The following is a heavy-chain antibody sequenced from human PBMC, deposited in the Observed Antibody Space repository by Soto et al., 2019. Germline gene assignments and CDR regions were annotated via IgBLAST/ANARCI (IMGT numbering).Heavy chain of an antibody. CDR2: ISSSSSYI. CDR1: GFTFSSYS. D-gene: IGHD3-10*01. CDR3: ASDHRNMVRGDIGYYMDV. Sequence: EVQLVESGGGLVQPGGSLRLSCAASGFTFSSYSMNWVRQAPGKGLEWVSSISSSSSYIYYADSVKGRFTISRDNAKNSVYLQMNSLRAEDTAVYYCASDHRNMVRGDIGYYMDVWGKETTVTVSS. V-gene: IGHV3-21*01. J-gene: IGHJ6*03.